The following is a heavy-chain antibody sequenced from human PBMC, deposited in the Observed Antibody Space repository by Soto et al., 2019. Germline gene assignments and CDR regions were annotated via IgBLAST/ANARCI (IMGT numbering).Heavy chain of an antibody. D-gene: IGHD3-10*01. CDR1: GGSFSGYY. J-gene: IGHJ5*02. CDR3: ASWFGKNWFDP. Sequence: SETLSLTCAVYGGSFSGYYWSWIRQPPGKGLEWIGEINHSGSTNYNTSLKSRVTISVDTSKNQFSLKLSSVTAADTAVYYCASWFGKNWFDPWGQGTLVTVSS. V-gene: IGHV4-34*01. CDR2: INHSGST.